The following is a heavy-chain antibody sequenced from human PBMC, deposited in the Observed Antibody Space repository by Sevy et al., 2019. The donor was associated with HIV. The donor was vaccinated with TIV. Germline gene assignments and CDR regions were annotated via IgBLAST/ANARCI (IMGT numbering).Heavy chain of an antibody. D-gene: IGHD3-22*01. V-gene: IGHV1-24*01. J-gene: IGHJ4*02. CDR1: GYTLSQLS. CDR2: FDPEDGET. CDR3: ASAREYYEDNSGYLDY. Sequence: ASVKVSCKVSGYTLSQLSMHWVRQAPGKGLEWMGRFDPEDGETIFAYKFQGRVTMTEDTFTDTAYMELSSLRSEDTAVYYCASAREYYEDNSGYLDYWGQGTLVTVSS.